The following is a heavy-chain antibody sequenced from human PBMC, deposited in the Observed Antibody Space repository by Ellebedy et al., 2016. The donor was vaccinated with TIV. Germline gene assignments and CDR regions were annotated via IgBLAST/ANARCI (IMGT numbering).Heavy chain of an antibody. CDR1: GFALGTYD. Sequence: GESLKISCAASGFALGTYDMHWVRQAPGKGLEWVAVISYDGSNKYYADSVKGRFIISRENSENTLYLQMNSLTTDDTAVYSCARQGFYETLTGDQGNWFDPWGQGTLVTVSS. V-gene: IGHV3-30*04. J-gene: IGHJ5*02. D-gene: IGHD3-9*01. CDR2: ISYDGSNK. CDR3: ARQGFYETLTGDQGNWFDP.